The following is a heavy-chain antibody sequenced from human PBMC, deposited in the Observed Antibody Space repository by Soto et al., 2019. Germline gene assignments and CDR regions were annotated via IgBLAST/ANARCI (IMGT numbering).Heavy chain of an antibody. CDR3: ARVRLAYSSGWYFDY. J-gene: IGHJ4*02. CDR1: GYTFINYY. D-gene: IGHD6-19*01. V-gene: IGHV1-2*04. Sequence: ASVKVSCKASGYTFINYYIHWVRQAPGQGLEWMGIFNPNSGGTNYAQKFQGWVTMTRDTSISTAYMELSRLRSDDTAVYYCARVRLAYSSGWYFDYWGQGTLVTVSS. CDR2: FNPNSGGT.